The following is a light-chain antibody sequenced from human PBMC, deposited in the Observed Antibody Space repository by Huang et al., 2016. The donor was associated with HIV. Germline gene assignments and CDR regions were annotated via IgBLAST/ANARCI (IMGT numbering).Light chain of an antibody. CDR3: QQYHEWPRT. CDR1: QGLGNS. CDR2: EAS. V-gene: IGKV3-15*01. Sequence: ERVLTQSPGTLSVSPGERATLPCGTSQGLGNSLAWYQLRPGQAPRLLIYEASVRASNIPARFSGGGSEIDFTLTISGLQSEDSAIYYCQQYHEWPRTFGQGTKVEIK. J-gene: IGKJ2*01.